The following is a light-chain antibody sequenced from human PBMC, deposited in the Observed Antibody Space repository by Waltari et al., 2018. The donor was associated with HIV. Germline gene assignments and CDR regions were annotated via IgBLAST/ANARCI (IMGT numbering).Light chain of an antibody. Sequence: QSVVTQPPSVSGTPGQTVTISCSGSTSNIGIKTVNWYQHLPGTAPKRLIYGNAQGPSGVPGRFSASKSGTSASRAISGLQSEDEADYYCASWDASLNGWVFGGGTKLTVL. V-gene: IGLV1-44*01. J-gene: IGLJ3*02. CDR1: TSNIGIKT. CDR3: ASWDASLNGWV. CDR2: GNA.